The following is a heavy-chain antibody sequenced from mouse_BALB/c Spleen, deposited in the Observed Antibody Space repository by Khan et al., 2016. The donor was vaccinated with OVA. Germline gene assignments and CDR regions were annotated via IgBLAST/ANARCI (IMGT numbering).Heavy chain of an antibody. J-gene: IGHJ3*01. V-gene: IGHV1-52*01. CDR3: ARREKYGYDPSWVAY. D-gene: IGHD2-2*01. CDR2: INPSDSES. Sequence: QVQLQQPGAELVRPGASVKLSCKASGYTFTSYWMNWVRQRPRQGLEWIGKINPSDSESHYNQIFKDKATLTVDKSSGTAYMQLSSLTSEDSAVYYCARREKYGYDPSWVAYWGQGTLVIVSA. CDR1: GYTFTSYW.